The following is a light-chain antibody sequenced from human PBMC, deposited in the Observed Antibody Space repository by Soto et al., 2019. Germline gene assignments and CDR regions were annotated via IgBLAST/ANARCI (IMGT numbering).Light chain of an antibody. V-gene: IGLV2-14*01. J-gene: IGLJ3*02. CDR2: DVS. CDR1: SSDVGTYNY. Sequence: QSVLTQPASVSGSPGQWITISCTGTSSDVGTYNYVSWYQHRPGKAPKLMIYDVSYRPSGVSNRCSGSKSANTAFLTISGLQAEDEADYYCSSYTTSNTQVFGGGTKLTVL. CDR3: SSYTTSNTQV.